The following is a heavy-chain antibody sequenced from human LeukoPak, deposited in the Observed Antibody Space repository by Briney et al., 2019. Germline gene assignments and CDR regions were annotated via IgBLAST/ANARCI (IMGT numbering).Heavy chain of an antibody. V-gene: IGHV5-51*01. CDR2: IYPGDSDT. CDR1: GYSFTSYW. D-gene: IGHD2-15*01. J-gene: IGHJ3*02. CDR3: ATGYCSGGSCSDAFDI. Sequence: GESLKISCKGSGYSFTSYWIGWVRQMPGKSLEWMGIIYPGDSDTRYSPSFQGQVTISADKSISTAYLQWSSLKASDTAMYYCATGYCSGGSCSDAFDIWGQGTMVTVSS.